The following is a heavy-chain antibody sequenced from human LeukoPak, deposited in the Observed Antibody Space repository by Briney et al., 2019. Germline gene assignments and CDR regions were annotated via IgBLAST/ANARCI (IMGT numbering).Heavy chain of an antibody. V-gene: IGHV3-23*01. CDR1: GFTFSSYA. CDR2: ISGSGGST. Sequence: GGSLRLSCAASGFTFSSYAMSWVRQAPGKGLEWVSAISGSGGSTYYADSVKGRFTISRDNAKNSLYLQMNSLRAEDTAVYYCARGKRIRDIVVVPAANPYAFDIWGQGTMVTVSS. J-gene: IGHJ3*02. CDR3: ARGKRIRDIVVVPAANPYAFDI. D-gene: IGHD2-2*01.